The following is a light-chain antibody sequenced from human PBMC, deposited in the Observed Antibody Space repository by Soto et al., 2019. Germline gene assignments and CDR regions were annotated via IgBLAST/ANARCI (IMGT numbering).Light chain of an antibody. V-gene: IGLV1-44*01. CDR3: ATWDDSLNGRV. J-gene: IGLJ3*02. CDR2: SNN. Sequence: QSVLTQPPSASGTPGRRVTISCSGSSSNIGTNTINWYQQLPGTAPRLLIYSNNQRPSGVPDRFSGSKSGTSASLAISGLQSDDEGDYYCATWDDSLNGRVFGGGTKLTVL. CDR1: SSNIGTNT.